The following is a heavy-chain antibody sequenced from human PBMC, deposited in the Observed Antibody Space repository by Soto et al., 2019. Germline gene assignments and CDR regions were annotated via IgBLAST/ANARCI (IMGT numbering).Heavy chain of an antibody. D-gene: IGHD1-26*01. J-gene: IGHJ4*02. CDR3: ARLRGSYDYFDY. V-gene: IGHV4-39*01. CDR2: IYYSGST. Sequence: QLQLQESGPGLVKPSETLSLTCTVSGGSISSSSYYWGWIRQPPGKGLEWIGSIYYSGSTYYNPSLKSRVTISVDTSKNQFSLKLSSVTVADTAVYYCARLRGSYDYFDYWGQGTLVTVSS. CDR1: GGSISSSSYY.